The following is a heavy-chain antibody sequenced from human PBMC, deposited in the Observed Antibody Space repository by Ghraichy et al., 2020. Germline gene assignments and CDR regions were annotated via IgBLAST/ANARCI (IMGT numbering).Heavy chain of an antibody. CDR3: ARQPVDIDSNWFDT. CDR2: IFHIGIT. D-gene: IGHD5-12*01. CDR1: GGSISSSYY. Sequence: GSLSLTCTVSGGSISSSYYWGWIRQPPGKGLEWIGSIFHIGITYYSPSLKSRVTISVDTSKNQFSLKLSSVTAAATAVYYCARQPVDIDSNWFDTWGQGTLVTVSS. J-gene: IGHJ5*02. V-gene: IGHV4-39*01.